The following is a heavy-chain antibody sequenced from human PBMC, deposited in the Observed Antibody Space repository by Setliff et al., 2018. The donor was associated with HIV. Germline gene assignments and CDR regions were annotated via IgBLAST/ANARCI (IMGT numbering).Heavy chain of an antibody. Sequence: GSLRLSCAASGITFANAWMTWVRQAPGKGLEWVAHIKSETDGGTMDYAAPVKGRFTISRDDSKNTLYLQMNSLKSEDTAIYYCTTDDGSGSYFPPPHFDFWGQGTLVTVSS. CDR2: IKSETDGGTM. V-gene: IGHV3-15*01. CDR3: TTDDGSGSYFPPPHFDF. D-gene: IGHD3-10*01. CDR1: GITFANAW. J-gene: IGHJ4*02.